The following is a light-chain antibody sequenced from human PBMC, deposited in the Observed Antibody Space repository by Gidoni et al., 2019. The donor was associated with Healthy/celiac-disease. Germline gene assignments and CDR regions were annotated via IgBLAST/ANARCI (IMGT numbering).Light chain of an antibody. CDR1: QSISSY. CDR3: QQSYSTPLT. J-gene: IGKJ4*01. V-gene: IGKV1-39*01. Sequence: DIQMTQSPSSLSASVGDRVTITYRASQSISSYLNWYQQKPGKAPKLLIYAASSLQSGVPSRFSGSGSGTDFTLTISSLQPEDFATYYCQQSYSTPLTFXGXTKVXIK. CDR2: AAS.